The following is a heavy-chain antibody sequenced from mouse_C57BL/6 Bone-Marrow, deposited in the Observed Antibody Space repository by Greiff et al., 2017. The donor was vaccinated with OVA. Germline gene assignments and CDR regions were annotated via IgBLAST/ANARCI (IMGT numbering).Heavy chain of an antibody. CDR1: GFTFSDYG. Sequence: EVQVVESGGGLVKPGGSLKLSCAASGFTFSDYGMHWVRQAPEKGLEWVAYISSGSSTIYYADTVKGRFTISRDNAKNTLFLQMISLRSEDTAMYYCAKDGYYGFAYWGQGTLVTVSA. CDR2: ISSGSSTI. D-gene: IGHD2-3*01. CDR3: AKDGYYGFAY. J-gene: IGHJ3*01. V-gene: IGHV5-17*01.